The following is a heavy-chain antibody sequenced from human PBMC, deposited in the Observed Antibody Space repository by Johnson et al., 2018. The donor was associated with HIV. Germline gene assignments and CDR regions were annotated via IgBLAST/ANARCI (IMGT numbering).Heavy chain of an antibody. D-gene: IGHD3-3*01. CDR2: IKQDGSEK. J-gene: IGHJ3*02. Sequence: VQLVESGGGVVQPGRSLRLSCAASGFTFSSYWMSWVRQAPGKGLEWVANIKQDGSEKYYVDSVKGRFTISRDNAKNSLYLQMNSLRAEDTAVYYCATTGVIIKGVAFDIWGQGTMVTVSS. V-gene: IGHV3-7*01. CDR3: ATTGVIIKGVAFDI. CDR1: GFTFSSYW.